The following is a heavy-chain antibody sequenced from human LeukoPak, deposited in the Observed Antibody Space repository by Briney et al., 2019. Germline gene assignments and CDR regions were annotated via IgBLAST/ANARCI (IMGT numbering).Heavy chain of an antibody. CDR3: AEDDYYDSSGTNGHAFDI. D-gene: IGHD3-22*01. CDR1: GGTFSSYA. J-gene: IGHJ3*02. V-gene: IGHV1-69*05. CDR2: IIPIFGTA. Sequence: VASVKVSCKASGGTFSSYATSWVRQAPGQGLEWMGGIIPIFGTANYAQKFQGRVTITTDESTSTAYMELSSLRSEDTAVYYCAEDDYYDSSGTNGHAFDIWGQGTMVTVSS.